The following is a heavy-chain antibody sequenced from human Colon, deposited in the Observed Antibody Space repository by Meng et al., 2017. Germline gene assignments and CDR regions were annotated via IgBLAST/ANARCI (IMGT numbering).Heavy chain of an antibody. CDR1: AYTFTSPH. CDR2: MNPNNGNT. CDR3: ARTAMLDS. V-gene: IGHV1-8*01. Sequence: QVQLVQSGAEVRNPGASVKVTCKASAYTFTSPHINGVRQATGRGLEWRGWMNPNNGNTGSAQKFQGRVSMTRDTSIGTAYMELSGLKSEDTAVYYCARTAMLDSWGQGTLVTVSS. D-gene: IGHD2-2*01. J-gene: IGHJ5*01.